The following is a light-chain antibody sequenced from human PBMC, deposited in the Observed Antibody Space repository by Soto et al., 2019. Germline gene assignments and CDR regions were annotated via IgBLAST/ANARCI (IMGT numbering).Light chain of an antibody. CDR3: QRYGGSPPIT. CDR2: GAS. V-gene: IGKV3-20*01. J-gene: IGKJ5*01. CDR1: QSVSSSY. Sequence: EIVLTQSPGTLSLSPGERATLSCRASQSVSSSYLAWYQQKPGQAPGLLIYGASSRATGIPDRFSGSGSGTDFTLTISRLEPEDFAVYYCQRYGGSPPITFGQGTRLEIK.